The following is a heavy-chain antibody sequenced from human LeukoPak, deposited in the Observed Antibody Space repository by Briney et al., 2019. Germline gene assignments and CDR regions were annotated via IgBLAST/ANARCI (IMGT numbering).Heavy chain of an antibody. Sequence: SETLSLTCAVYGGSFSGCYWSGIRQPPGKGREGMGEINHSGRTNYNPSLKSRVTISVDTSKNQFSLKLSSVPAADTAVFYCARAIWAAMGEEYYFGYWGQGTLVTVSS. D-gene: IGHD5-18*01. V-gene: IGHV4-34*01. J-gene: IGHJ4*02. CDR1: GGSFSGCY. CDR3: ARAIWAAMGEEYYFGY. CDR2: INHSGRT.